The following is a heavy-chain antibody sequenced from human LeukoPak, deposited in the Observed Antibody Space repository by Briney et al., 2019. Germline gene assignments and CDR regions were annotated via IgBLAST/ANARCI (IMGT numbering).Heavy chain of an antibody. V-gene: IGHV4-31*03. D-gene: IGHD3-10*01. Sequence: SQTLSLTCTVSGGSISSGGYYWSWIRQHPGKGLEWIGYIYYSGSTYYNPSLKSRVTISVDTSKNQFSLKLSSVTAADTAVYYCARDGHYGSATLFDYWGQGTLVTVSS. CDR1: GGSISSGGYY. CDR2: IYYSGST. J-gene: IGHJ4*02. CDR3: ARDGHYGSATLFDY.